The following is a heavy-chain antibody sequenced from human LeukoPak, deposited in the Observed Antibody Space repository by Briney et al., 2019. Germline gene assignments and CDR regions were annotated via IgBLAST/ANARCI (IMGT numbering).Heavy chain of an antibody. J-gene: IGHJ4*02. V-gene: IGHV3-30*02. Sequence: GGSLRLSCAASGFTFSSYGMHWVRQAPGKGLEWVAFIRYDGSNKYYADSVKGRFTISRDNSKNTLYLQMNSLRAEDTAVYYCAKEEGRDYYDSSGFDYWGQGTLVTVSS. CDR1: GFTFSSYG. CDR2: IRYDGSNK. CDR3: AKEEGRDYYDSSGFDY. D-gene: IGHD3-22*01.